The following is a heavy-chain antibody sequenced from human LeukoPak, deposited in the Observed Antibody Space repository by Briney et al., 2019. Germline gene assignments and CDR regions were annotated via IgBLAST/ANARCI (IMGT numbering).Heavy chain of an antibody. CDR3: TRDPLAASAPGYFDS. V-gene: IGHV1-69*13. CDR2: IIPIFGTT. J-gene: IGHJ4*02. D-gene: IGHD6-13*01. CDR1: GHTFPSYG. Sequence: SVKVSCKASGHTFPSYGINWVRQAPGQGLEWMGQIIPIFGTTSYAPKFQGRVAITADEMTTTAYMELSFLISEDTAVYYCTRDPLAASAPGYFDSWGQGSLVTVSS.